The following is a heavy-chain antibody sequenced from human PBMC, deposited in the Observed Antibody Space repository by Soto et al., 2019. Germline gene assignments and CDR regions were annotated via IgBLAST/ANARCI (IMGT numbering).Heavy chain of an antibody. CDR3: ARAGGYFPDRPWFDP. CDR2: IYYSGST. D-gene: IGHD3-10*01. CDR1: GGSISSYY. J-gene: IGHJ5*02. Sequence: SETLSLTCTVSGGSISSYYWSWIRQPPGKGPEWIGYIYYSGSTNYNPSLKSRVTISVDTSKNQFSLKLSSVTAADTAVYYCARAGGYFPDRPWFDPWGQGTLVTVSS. V-gene: IGHV4-59*01.